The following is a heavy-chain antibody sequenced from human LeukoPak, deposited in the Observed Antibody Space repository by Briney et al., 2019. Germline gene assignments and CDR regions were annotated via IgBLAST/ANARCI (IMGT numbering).Heavy chain of an antibody. V-gene: IGHV4-59*01. J-gene: IGHJ4*02. CDR3: ARAGGGYDSCGYYHTGPIDY. Sequence: KASETLSLTCTVSGGSISSYYWSWIRQPPGKGLEWIGYIYYSGSTNYNPSLKSRVTISVDTSKNQFSLKLSSVTAADTAVYYCARAGGGYDSCGYYHTGPIDYWGQGTLVTVSS. CDR2: IYYSGST. D-gene: IGHD3-22*01. CDR1: GGSISSYY.